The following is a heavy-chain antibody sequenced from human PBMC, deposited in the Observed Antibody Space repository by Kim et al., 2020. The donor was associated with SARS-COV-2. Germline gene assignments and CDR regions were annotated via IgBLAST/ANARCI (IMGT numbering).Heavy chain of an antibody. J-gene: IGHJ1*01. CDR3: ARDRSSFQH. Sequence: GSTNYNPPLTSGVTISVDTSKNQFSLKLSSVTAADTAVYYCARDRSSFQHWGQGTLVTVSS. V-gene: IGHV4-59*01. CDR2: GST.